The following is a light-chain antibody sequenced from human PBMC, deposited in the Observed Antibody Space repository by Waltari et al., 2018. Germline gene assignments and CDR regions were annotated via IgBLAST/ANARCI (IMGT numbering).Light chain of an antibody. J-gene: IGKJ4*01. Sequence: DIVMPQSPDPLAVSRGERATINGKSTKSVFYNSNNKDYLAWYQQRPGQPPKLLISWASTRESGVPDRFSGSGSGTDFTLTISSLQAEDVAVYYCQQYYNNPLTFGGGTKVEI. CDR2: WAS. V-gene: IGKV4-1*01. CDR1: KSVFYNSNNKDY. CDR3: QQYYNNPLT.